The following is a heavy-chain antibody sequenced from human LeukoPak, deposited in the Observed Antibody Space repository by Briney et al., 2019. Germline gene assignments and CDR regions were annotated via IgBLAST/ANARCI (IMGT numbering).Heavy chain of an antibody. V-gene: IGHV4-59*01. CDR3: ARDHYDSSGSHRTFDI. J-gene: IGHJ3*02. D-gene: IGHD3-22*01. CDR1: GGSINDYY. Sequence: SETLSLTCTVSGGSINDYYWTWIRQAPGKGLEWIGYISNSGTTDYNPSLKSRVTMSVDTSKSQFSLKLTYVTAADTAVYFCARDHYDSSGSHRTFDIRGQGTVVTVSS. CDR2: ISNSGTT.